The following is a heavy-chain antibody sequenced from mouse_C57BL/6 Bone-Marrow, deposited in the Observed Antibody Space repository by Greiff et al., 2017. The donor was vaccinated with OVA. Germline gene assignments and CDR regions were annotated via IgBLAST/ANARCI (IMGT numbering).Heavy chain of an antibody. J-gene: IGHJ2*01. CDR2: ISYSCTT. Sequence: EVQLVESGPGLVKPSQTLSLTCSVTGYSITSDYWNWIRNFPGNKLKYMGYISYSCTTSYNPSLKNRISITRDTSKNQYYLQLNSVTTKDTATYYCARYPSHYYGSYVDYFDYWGQGTTLTVSS. D-gene: IGHD2-1*01. CDR3: ARYPSHYYGSYVDYFDY. V-gene: IGHV3-8*01. CDR1: GYSITSDY.